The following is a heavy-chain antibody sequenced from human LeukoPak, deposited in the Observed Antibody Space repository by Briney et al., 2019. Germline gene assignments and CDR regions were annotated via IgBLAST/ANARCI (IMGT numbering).Heavy chain of an antibody. Sequence: SVKVSCKASGGTFSSYAISWVRQAPGQGLEWMGRIIPILGIANYAQRFQGRVTITADKSTSTAYMELSSLRSEDTAVYYCARDGPYYDSSGQYFDYWGQGTLVTVSS. CDR1: GGTFSSYA. CDR3: ARDGPYYDSSGQYFDY. V-gene: IGHV1-69*04. CDR2: IIPILGIA. J-gene: IGHJ4*02. D-gene: IGHD3-22*01.